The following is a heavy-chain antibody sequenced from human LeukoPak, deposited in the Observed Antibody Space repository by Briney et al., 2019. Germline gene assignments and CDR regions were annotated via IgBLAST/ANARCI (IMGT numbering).Heavy chain of an antibody. Sequence: SETLSLTCAVYGGSFSGYYWSWIRQPPGKGLEWIGEINHSGSTNYNPSLKSRVTISVDTSKNQFSLKLSSVTAADTAVYYCARRRHPLDYWGQGTLVTVSS. V-gene: IGHV4-34*01. CDR2: INHSGST. CDR3: ARRRHPLDY. J-gene: IGHJ4*02. CDR1: GGSFSGYY.